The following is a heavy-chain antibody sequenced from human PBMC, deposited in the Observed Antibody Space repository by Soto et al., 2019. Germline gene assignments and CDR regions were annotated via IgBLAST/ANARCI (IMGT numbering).Heavy chain of an antibody. CDR2: INHSGST. J-gene: IGHJ5*02. CDR1: GGSFSGYY. V-gene: IGHV4-34*01. CDR3: ARGPGPTKKYNWFDP. Sequence: KPSETLSLTCAVYGGSFSGYYWSWIRQPPGKGLEGIGEINHSGSTNYNPSLKSRVTISVDTSKNQFSLKLSSVTAADTAVHYCARGPGPTKKYNWFDPWGQGTLVTVSS.